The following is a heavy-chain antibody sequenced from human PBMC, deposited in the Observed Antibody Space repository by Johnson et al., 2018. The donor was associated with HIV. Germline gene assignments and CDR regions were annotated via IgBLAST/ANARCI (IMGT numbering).Heavy chain of an antibody. CDR3: TTDQAGDYVWGNYRFAFDI. CDR2: ISSSGSTI. Sequence: QVQLVESGGGLVQPGRSLRLSCAASGFTFSDYYMSWIRQAPGKGLEWVSYISSSGSTIYYADSVKGRFTISRDNAKNSLYLQMKSLKTEDTALYFCTTDQAGDYVWGNYRFAFDIWGQGTVVTVSS. CDR1: GFTFSDYY. V-gene: IGHV3-11*01. D-gene: IGHD3-16*02. J-gene: IGHJ3*02.